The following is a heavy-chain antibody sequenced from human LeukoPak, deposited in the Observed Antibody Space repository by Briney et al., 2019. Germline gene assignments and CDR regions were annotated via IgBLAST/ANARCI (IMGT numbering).Heavy chain of an antibody. Sequence: GGSLRLSCEASGFTFSTYAMSWVRQPPGKGLKRVSGISGSDSGTYYTDSVKGRFTISRDNSKNTVYLEIDNLRAEDTAVYYCAKCMSGTGVCLNFDSWGQGILVTVSS. V-gene: IGHV3-23*01. J-gene: IGHJ4*02. CDR3: AKCMSGTGVCLNFDS. CDR2: ISGSDSGT. D-gene: IGHD2-8*02. CDR1: GFTFSTYA.